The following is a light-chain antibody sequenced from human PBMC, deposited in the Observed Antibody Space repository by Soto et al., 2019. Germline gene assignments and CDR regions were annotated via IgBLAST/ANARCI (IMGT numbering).Light chain of an antibody. CDR3: TSYTTYAGRSSYV. J-gene: IGLJ1*01. Sequence: SVLTQPASVSGSPGQSITFSCTGTSSDIGAYDYVSWYQQHPGKAPKLLIYDVSNRPSGVSNRFSGSKSGNTASLTISGLQAEEEADYYCTSYTTYAGRSSYVFGTGTKVTVL. CDR2: DVS. V-gene: IGLV2-14*03. CDR1: SSDIGAYDY.